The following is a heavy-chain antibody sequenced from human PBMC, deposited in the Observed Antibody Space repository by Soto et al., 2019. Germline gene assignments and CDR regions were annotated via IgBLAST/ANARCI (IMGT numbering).Heavy chain of an antibody. CDR1: GGSISSYY. CDR3: AREYYDILTGYYKGLGYFDY. Sequence: QVQLQESGPGLVKPSETLSLTCTVSGGSISSYYWSWIRQPPGKGLEWIGYIYYSGNTNYNPSLKSRVTISVDTSKNQFSLKLSSVTAVDTAVYYCAREYYDILTGYYKGLGYFDYWGQGTLVTVSS. V-gene: IGHV4-59*01. CDR2: IYYSGNT. J-gene: IGHJ4*02. D-gene: IGHD3-9*01.